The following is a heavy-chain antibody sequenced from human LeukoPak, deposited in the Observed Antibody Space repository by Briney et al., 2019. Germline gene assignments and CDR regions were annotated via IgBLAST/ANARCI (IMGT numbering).Heavy chain of an antibody. V-gene: IGHV1-24*01. CDR2: FDPEDGER. CDR3: ASESFVLKVYADGKAFDV. CDR1: GYSVSELP. J-gene: IGHJ3*01. Sequence: ASVKVSCKVSGYSVSELPMHWVRQAPGKGLEWMGGFDPEDGERIYAQKFQGRITMTEDTSTDTAYMELKRLRSEDTAVYYCASESFVLKVYADGKAFDVWGQGTMVTVSS. D-gene: IGHD2-8*01.